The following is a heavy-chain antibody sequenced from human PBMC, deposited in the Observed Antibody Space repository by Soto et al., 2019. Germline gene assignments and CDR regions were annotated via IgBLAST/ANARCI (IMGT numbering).Heavy chain of an antibody. CDR1: GFTVSSNY. CDR2: IYSGGTT. CDR3: AKDRPLGYDILTGYYGAPI. Sequence: GGSLRLSCAASGFTVSSNYMSWVRQAPGKGLEWVSLIYSGGTTYYADSVKGRFTISRDNSKNTLYLQMNSLRAEDTAVYYCAKDRPLGYDILTGYYGAPIWGQGTMVTVSS. D-gene: IGHD3-9*01. V-gene: IGHV3-53*01. J-gene: IGHJ3*02.